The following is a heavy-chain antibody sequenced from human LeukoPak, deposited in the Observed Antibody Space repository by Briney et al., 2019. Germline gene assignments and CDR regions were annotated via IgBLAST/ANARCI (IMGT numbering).Heavy chain of an antibody. CDR3: AYDSSGYVFDY. Sequence: GASVKVSCKASGYTFTSYYMHWVRQAPGQGLEWMGIINPSGGSTSYAQKFQGRVTMTRDMSTSTVYMELSSLRSEDTAVYYCAYDSSGYVFDYWGQGTLVTVSS. CDR2: INPSGGST. J-gene: IGHJ4*02. CDR1: GYTFTSYY. V-gene: IGHV1-46*03. D-gene: IGHD3-22*01.